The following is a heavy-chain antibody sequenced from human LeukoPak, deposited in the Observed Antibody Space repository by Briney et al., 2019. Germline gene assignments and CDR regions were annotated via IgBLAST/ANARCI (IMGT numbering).Heavy chain of an antibody. CDR2: ISSSSSYI. J-gene: IGHJ5*02. CDR1: GFTFSSYS. D-gene: IGHD3-3*01. Sequence: GGSLRLSCAASGFTFSSYSMNWVRQAPGKGLEWVSSISSSSSYIYYADSVKGRFTISRDNAKNSLYLQMNSLRAGDTAVYYCARDGVYYDFWSVNWFDPWGQGTLVTVSS. CDR3: ARDGVYYDFWSVNWFDP. V-gene: IGHV3-21*01.